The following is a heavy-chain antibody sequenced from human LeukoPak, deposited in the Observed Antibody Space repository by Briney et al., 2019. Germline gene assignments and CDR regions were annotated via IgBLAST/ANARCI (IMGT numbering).Heavy chain of an antibody. V-gene: IGHV1-18*01. CDR3: ARDRELLTYFDY. CDR2: ISAYNGNT. D-gene: IGHD1-26*01. J-gene: IGHJ4*02. CDR1: GGTFSSYA. Sequence: GVSVKVSCKASGGTFSSYAISWVRQAPGQGLEWMGWISAYNGNTNYAQKLQGRVTMTTDTSTSTAYMELRSLRSDDTAVYYCARDRELLTYFDYWGQGTLVTVSS.